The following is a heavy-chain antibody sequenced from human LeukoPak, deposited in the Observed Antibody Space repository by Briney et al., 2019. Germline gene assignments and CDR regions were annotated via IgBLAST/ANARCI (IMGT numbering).Heavy chain of an antibody. CDR1: GFTLSRYA. V-gene: IGHV3-30-3*01. CDR2: ISYDGSNK. J-gene: IGHJ4*02. D-gene: IGHD2-15*01. CDR3: ARDLLSATVASYFDY. Sequence: QTGGSLRLSCAASGFTLSRYAMHWVRQAPGKGLQWVAIISYDGSNKYYADSVKGRFTISRDNSKNTLYLQMNSLRTEDTAVYYCARDLLSATVASYFDYWGQGILVTVSS.